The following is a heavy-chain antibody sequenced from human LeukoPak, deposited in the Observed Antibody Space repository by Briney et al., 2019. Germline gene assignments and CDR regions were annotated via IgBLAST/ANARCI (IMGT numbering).Heavy chain of an antibody. CDR1: GYSISSDYY. Sequence: SETLSLTCTVSGYSISSDYYWGWIRQPPGKGLEWIGSIHHSGRTYYNPSLKSRDTISVDTSKNQFSLKLSSVTAADTAVYYCARDHLANLASRLFDPWGQGGLVTVSS. CDR2: IHHSGRT. V-gene: IGHV4-38-2*02. J-gene: IGHJ5*02. CDR3: ARDHLANLASRLFDP. D-gene: IGHD3-3*01.